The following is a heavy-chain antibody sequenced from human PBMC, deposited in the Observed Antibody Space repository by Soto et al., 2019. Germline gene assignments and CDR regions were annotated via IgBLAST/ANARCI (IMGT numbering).Heavy chain of an antibody. CDR2: IYFTGNT. Sequence: SETLSLTCSASGGSITSSSHFWGWVRQPPGKGLEWIGTIYFTGNTYYTPSLKSRLTMSIDTSKNEFSLRLNSVTAADTAVYYCVRSLGWLQYSWFDPWGQGIPVTVSS. D-gene: IGHD3-16*01. J-gene: IGHJ5*02. CDR1: GGSITSSSHF. V-gene: IGHV4-39*01. CDR3: VRSLGWLQYSWFDP.